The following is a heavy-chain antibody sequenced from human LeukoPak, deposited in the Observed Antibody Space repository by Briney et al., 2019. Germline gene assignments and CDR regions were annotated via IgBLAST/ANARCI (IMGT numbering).Heavy chain of an antibody. J-gene: IGHJ4*02. CDR1: GYTFTSYA. D-gene: IGHD1-26*01. CDR2: INTNTGNP. V-gene: IGHV7-4-1*02. CDR3: ARDSSLFEGALIVGATVYGY. Sequence: GASVKVSCKASGYTFTSYAMNWVRQAPGQGLEWMGWINTNTGNPTYAQGFTGRFVFSLDTSVSTAYLQISSLKAEDTAVYYCARDSSLFEGALIVGATVYGYWGQGTLVTVSS.